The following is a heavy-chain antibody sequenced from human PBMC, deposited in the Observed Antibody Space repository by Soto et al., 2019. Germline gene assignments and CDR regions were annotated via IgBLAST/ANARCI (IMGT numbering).Heavy chain of an antibody. V-gene: IGHV4-34*01. J-gene: IGHJ5*02. CDR2: INHSGST. Sequence: QVQLQQWGAGLLKPSETLSLTCAVYGGSFSGYYWSWIRQPPGKGLEWIGEINHSGSTNYNPSLKSRVTISVDTSKNQFSLKLSSVTAADTAVYYCAGAARGSGSYTIGWFDPWGQGTLVTVSS. D-gene: IGHD3-10*01. CDR3: AGAARGSGSYTIGWFDP. CDR1: GGSFSGYY.